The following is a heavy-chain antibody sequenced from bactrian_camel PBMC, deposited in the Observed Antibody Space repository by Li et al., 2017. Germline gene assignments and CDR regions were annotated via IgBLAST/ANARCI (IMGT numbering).Heavy chain of an antibody. V-gene: IGHV3S54*01. D-gene: IGHD5*01. Sequence: HVQLVESGGGSVQAGGSLTLSCAVSGTKFSFYSMGWFRQAPGKEREGVAATYTGDRSTFYADSVKGRFTISKDNAMNTLYLQMDSLKPEDSAMYYCARSRFVFRVVRLTTGARGPRSPSP. J-gene: IGHJ4*01. CDR3: ARSRFVFRVVRLTT. CDR2: TYTGDRST. CDR1: GTKFSFYS.